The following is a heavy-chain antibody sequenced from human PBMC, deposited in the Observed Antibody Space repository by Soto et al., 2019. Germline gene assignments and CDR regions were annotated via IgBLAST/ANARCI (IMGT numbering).Heavy chain of an antibody. V-gene: IGHV4-30-4*01. CDR2: IYYTGSA. Sequence: VQLQESGPGLVKPSQTLSLTCTVSSGSISSADYYWSWIRQPPGKGLEWIGYIYYTGSAYYNPSLTSRVTMSVDTSTNQFSLKVTSVTAADTAVYYCASGGSSNWFDPWGQGTLVTVSS. D-gene: IGHD1-26*01. CDR3: ASGGSSNWFDP. J-gene: IGHJ5*02. CDR1: SGSISSADYY.